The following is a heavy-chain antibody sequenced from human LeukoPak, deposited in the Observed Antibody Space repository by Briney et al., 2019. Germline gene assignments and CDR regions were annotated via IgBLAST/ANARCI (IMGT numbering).Heavy chain of an antibody. Sequence: GASVKVSCKASGYTFTGYYMHWVRQAPGQGLEWMGIINPSGGSTSYAQKFQGRVTMTRDTSISTAYMELSRLRSDDTAVYYCASGDYGDPPLNYWGQGTLVTVSS. CDR3: ASGDYGDPPLNY. J-gene: IGHJ4*02. CDR2: INPSGGST. D-gene: IGHD4/OR15-4a*01. CDR1: GYTFTGYY. V-gene: IGHV1-46*01.